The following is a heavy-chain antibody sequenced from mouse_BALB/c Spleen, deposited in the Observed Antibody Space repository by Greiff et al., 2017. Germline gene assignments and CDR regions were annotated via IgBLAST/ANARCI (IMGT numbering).Heavy chain of an antibody. CDR1: GYSITSDYA. D-gene: IGHD2-4*01. CDR3: ARESEESTMITSWFAY. V-gene: IGHV3-2*02. J-gene: IGHJ3*01. CDR2: ISYSGST. Sequence: DVQLVESGPGLVKPSQSLSLTCTVTGYSITSDYAWNWIRQFPGNKLEWMGYISYSGSTSYNPSLKSRISITRDTSKNQFFLQLNSVTTEDTATYYCARESEESTMITSWFAYWGQGTLVTVSA.